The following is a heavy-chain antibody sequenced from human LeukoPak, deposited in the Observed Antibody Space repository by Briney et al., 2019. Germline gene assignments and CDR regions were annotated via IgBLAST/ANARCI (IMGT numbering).Heavy chain of an antibody. J-gene: IGHJ3*02. Sequence: GGSLRLSCAASGFIVSGNYMNWVRQAPGKGLEWVSLINSAGSGYYSDAVRGRFTISRDNSKNTLFLQMNSLRAEDTAVYYCARDFFGWSNDASDIWGQGTMVTVSS. CDR1: GFIVSGNY. CDR3: ARDFFGWSNDASDI. CDR2: INSAGSG. D-gene: IGHD2-15*01. V-gene: IGHV3-53*01.